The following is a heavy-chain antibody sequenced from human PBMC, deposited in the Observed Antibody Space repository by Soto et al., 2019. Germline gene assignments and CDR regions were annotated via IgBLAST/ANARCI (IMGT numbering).Heavy chain of an antibody. CDR3: ARKVDYFDY. J-gene: IGHJ4*02. CDR2: IHSGGST. CDR1: GFSVSSNF. V-gene: IGHV3-66*01. Sequence: EVQLVESGGGLVQPGGSLSLSCVVSGFSVSSNFMSWVRQAPGKGLEWVSVIHSGGSTYYADSVKGRFIISRDDSKNTLYLQMNSMRGEDTAVYYWARKVDYFDYWGQGTLVTVSS.